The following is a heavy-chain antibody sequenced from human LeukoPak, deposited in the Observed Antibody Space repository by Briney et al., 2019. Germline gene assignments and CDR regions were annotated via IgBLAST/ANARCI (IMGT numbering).Heavy chain of an antibody. CDR3: AGSTSGYDSEIDY. D-gene: IGHD5-12*01. Sequence: PSETLSLTCAVYGGSFSGYYWSWIRQPPGKGLEWIGEINHSGSTNYNPSLKSRVTISVDTSKNQFSLKLSSVTAADTAVYYCAGSTSGYDSEIDYWGQGTLVTVSS. V-gene: IGHV4-34*01. CDR2: INHSGST. J-gene: IGHJ4*02. CDR1: GGSFSGYY.